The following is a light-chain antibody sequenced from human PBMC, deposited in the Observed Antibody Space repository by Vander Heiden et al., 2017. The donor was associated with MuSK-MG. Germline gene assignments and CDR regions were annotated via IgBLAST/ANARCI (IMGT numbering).Light chain of an antibody. J-gene: IGKJ1*01. CDR2: AAS. CDR3: QQSYSTPPM. CDR1: QSISSY. Sequence: LQMTQTPSTLSASVGDRVTITCRASQSISSYLNWYQQKPGKAPSLLIYAASRLQSGVPSRFGGSGSGTDFTLTISSLQPEDFATYYCQQSYSTPPMFGQGTKVEIK. V-gene: IGKV1-39*01.